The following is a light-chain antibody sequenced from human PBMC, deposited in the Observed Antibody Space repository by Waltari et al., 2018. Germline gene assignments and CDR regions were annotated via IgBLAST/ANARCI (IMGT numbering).Light chain of an antibody. V-gene: IGKV1-9*01. CDR2: GAS. Sequence: DIQLTQSPSFLSASVGDRVTITCRASQGISKYLAWYKQKPGTAPKLLMYGASTLQSGVPSRFSCSGSGTEFTLTISSLQPEDFATYYCQQFNSYPPTFGGGTNVEIK. CDR1: QGISKY. CDR3: QQFNSYPPT. J-gene: IGKJ4*01.